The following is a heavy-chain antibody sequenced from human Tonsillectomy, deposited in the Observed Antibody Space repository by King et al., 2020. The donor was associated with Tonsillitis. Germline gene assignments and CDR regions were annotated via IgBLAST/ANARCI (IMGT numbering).Heavy chain of an antibody. CDR1: GGSISSYY. D-gene: IGHD5-24*01. CDR2: IYTSGST. Sequence: QLQESGPGLVKPSETLSLTCTVSGGSISSYYWSWIRQPAGKGLEWIGRIYTSGSTNYNPSLKSRVTMSVDTSKNQFSLKLSAVTAADTAVYYCARDSGDGYNFENWFDPWGQGTLVTVSS. V-gene: IGHV4-4*07. CDR3: ARDSGDGYNFENWFDP. J-gene: IGHJ5*02.